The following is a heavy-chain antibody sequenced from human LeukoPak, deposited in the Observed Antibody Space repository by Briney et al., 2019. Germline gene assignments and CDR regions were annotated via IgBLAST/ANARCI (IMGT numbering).Heavy chain of an antibody. CDR1: GFTFSSYE. V-gene: IGHV3-48*03. CDR2: ISSSGSTI. Sequence: PGGSLRLSCAASGFTFSSYEMNWVRQAPGKGLEWVSYISSSGSTIYYADSVKGRFTISRDNAKNSLYLQMNSLRAEDTAVYYCASGSGSGSYYNLPYYYYMDVWGKGTTVTVSS. D-gene: IGHD3-10*01. CDR3: ASGSGSGSYYNLPYYYYMDV. J-gene: IGHJ6*03.